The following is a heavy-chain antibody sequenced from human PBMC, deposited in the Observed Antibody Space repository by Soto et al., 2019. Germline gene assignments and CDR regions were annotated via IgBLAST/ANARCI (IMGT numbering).Heavy chain of an antibody. J-gene: IGHJ4*02. CDR3: VNDFRVGYDWTHD. CDR1: GFIFSNYA. CDR2: IRGSGGPT. V-gene: IGHV3-23*01. Sequence: DVQLLESGGDLVQPGGSLRLSCAASGFIFSNYAMSWVRQAPGKGLEWVSLIRGSGGPTNYADSVKGRFTVSRDNSKNILLLQMNSRRADDTAVYYCVNDFRVGYDWTHDWGQGTLVTVSS. D-gene: IGHD5-12*01.